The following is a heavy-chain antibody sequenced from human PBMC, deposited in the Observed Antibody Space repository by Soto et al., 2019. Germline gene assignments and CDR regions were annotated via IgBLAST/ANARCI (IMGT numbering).Heavy chain of an antibody. V-gene: IGHV3-30-3*01. CDR1: GFTFSSYA. J-gene: IGHJ4*02. CDR2: ISDDGSIK. CDR3: AGDWSPAVGTPDY. D-gene: IGHD2-15*01. Sequence: QVQLVESGGGVVQPGRSLRLSCAASGFTFSSYAMHWVRQAPGKGLEWVSAISDDGSIKYYADSVKGRFTISRDNSKNALTVQMNSLRAVDTDVSYSAGDWSPAVGTPDYWGQGTLVTVSS.